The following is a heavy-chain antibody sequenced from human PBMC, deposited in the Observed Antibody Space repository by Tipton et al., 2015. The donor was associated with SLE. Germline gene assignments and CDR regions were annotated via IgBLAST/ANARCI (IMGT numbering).Heavy chain of an antibody. CDR3: ASTAGYGGSYAFDY. CDR2: IYSGGST. Sequence: GSLRLSCAASGFTVSSNYMSWVRQAPGKGLEWVSVIYSGGSTYYADSVKGRFTISRDNSKNTLYLQMGCLRAEDMAVYYCASTAGYGGSYAFDYWGQGTLVTVSS. D-gene: IGHD1-26*01. V-gene: IGHV3-66*02. CDR1: GFTVSSNY. J-gene: IGHJ4*02.